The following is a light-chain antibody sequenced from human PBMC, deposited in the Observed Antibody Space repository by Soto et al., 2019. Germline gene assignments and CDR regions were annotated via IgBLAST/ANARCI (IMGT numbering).Light chain of an antibody. CDR1: GSNIGSNS. V-gene: IGLV1-51*01. Sequence: QSVLTQPPSVSAAPGQTVTISCSGSGSNIGSNSVSWYQHVPGTAPKLLLYDNNTRPSGIPDRFFGSKSGTSATLGITGLQTADEADYYCGTWESYLSVAVFGGGTKLTVL. CDR2: DNN. CDR3: GTWESYLSVAV. J-gene: IGLJ2*01.